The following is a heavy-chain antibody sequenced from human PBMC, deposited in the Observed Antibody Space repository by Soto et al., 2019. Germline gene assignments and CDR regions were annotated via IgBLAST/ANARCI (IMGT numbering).Heavy chain of an antibody. CDR1: GFTFSSFE. V-gene: IGHV3-48*03. J-gene: IGHJ4*02. Sequence: GGSLRLSCGAFGFTFSSFEMNWVRQAPLKGPEWLSFINSRGSTTYYADSVRGRFTISRDNAKNLVFLQMNSLRAEDTAVYYCARYDGYSGYSIDYWGQGTLVTVSS. D-gene: IGHD5-12*01. CDR2: INSRGSTT. CDR3: ARYDGYSGYSIDY.